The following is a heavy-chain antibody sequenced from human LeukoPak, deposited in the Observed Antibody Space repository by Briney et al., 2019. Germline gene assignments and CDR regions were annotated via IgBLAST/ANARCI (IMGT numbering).Heavy chain of an antibody. V-gene: IGHV3-30*18. J-gene: IGHJ4*02. CDR2: ISYDGSNK. CDR3: AKAPGGATELSYYFDY. Sequence: GRSLRLSCAASGFTFSSYGMHWVRQAPGKGLEWVAVISYDGSNKYYADSVKGRFTISRDNSKNTLYLQMNSLRAEDTAVYYCAKAPGGATELSYYFDYWGQGTLVTVSS. D-gene: IGHD3-16*02. CDR1: GFTFSSYG.